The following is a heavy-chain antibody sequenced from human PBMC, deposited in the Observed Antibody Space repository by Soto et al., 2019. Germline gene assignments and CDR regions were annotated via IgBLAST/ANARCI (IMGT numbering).Heavy chain of an antibody. V-gene: IGHV3-11*01. Sequence: QVHLVESGGDLVKPGGSLRLSCAASGFTFSAYYMNWIRQAPGKGLDWVSSISSRDNTIYYADSVQGRFTISRDNTKNSLYLQMNSLRAEDTAVYYCARTYGGYPPLYYGMDVWGQGTTVTVSS. CDR2: ISSRDNTI. CDR3: ARTYGGYPPLYYGMDV. CDR1: GFTFSAYY. D-gene: IGHD4-17*01. J-gene: IGHJ6*02.